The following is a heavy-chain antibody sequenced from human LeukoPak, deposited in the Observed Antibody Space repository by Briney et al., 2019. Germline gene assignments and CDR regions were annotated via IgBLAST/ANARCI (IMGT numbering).Heavy chain of an antibody. D-gene: IGHD3-10*01. V-gene: IGHV3-30-3*01. J-gene: IGHJ5*02. CDR2: ISYDGSNK. CDR3: ARDRGGGSGSPAAPNWFDP. Sequence: SGGSLRLSCAASGFTFSSYAMHWVRQAPGKGLEWVAVISYDGSNKYYADSVKGRFTISRDNSKNTLYLQMNSLRAEGTAVYYCARDRGGGSGSPAAPNWFDPWGQGTLVTVSS. CDR1: GFTFSSYA.